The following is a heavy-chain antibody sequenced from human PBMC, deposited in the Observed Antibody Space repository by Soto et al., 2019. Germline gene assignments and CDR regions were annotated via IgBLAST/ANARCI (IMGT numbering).Heavy chain of an antibody. D-gene: IGHD6-13*01. Sequence: PGEALKISCKGSGYSFTSYWIGWVRHIPGKGLGWVGIIYHAGSHTRYSRSYEGQVTISADKSSSTAYQPWSSLKASDSAMYYCARRSPGAFDPWGQGTLVTVSS. CDR2: IYHAGSHT. V-gene: IGHV5-51*01. J-gene: IGHJ5*02. CDR1: GYSFTSYW. CDR3: ARRSPGAFDP.